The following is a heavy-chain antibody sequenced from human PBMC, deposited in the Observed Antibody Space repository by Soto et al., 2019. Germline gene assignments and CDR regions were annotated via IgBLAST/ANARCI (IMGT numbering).Heavy chain of an antibody. CDR1: GFTFSSYG. V-gene: IGHV3-30*18. CDR3: AKGYSGYEAFDY. J-gene: IGHJ4*02. D-gene: IGHD5-12*01. Sequence: QVQLVESGGGVVQPGRSLRLSCAASGFTFSSYGMHWVRQAPVKGLEWVAVISYDGSNKYYADSVKGRFTISRDNSKNTLYLQMNSLRAEDTAVYYCAKGYSGYEAFDYWCQGTLVTVSS. CDR2: ISYDGSNK.